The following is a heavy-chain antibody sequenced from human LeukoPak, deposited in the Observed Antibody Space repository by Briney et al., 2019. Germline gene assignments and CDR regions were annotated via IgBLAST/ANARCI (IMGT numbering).Heavy chain of an antibody. Sequence: GGSLRLSCAASGFTISSNYMSWVRQARGKGLEWVSVIYSGGSTYYADSVKGRFTISRDNSKNTLYLQMNSLRAEDTAVYYWARNIDYSDLQSWGQGTLVTVSS. CDR1: GFTISSNY. J-gene: IGHJ4*02. CDR2: IYSGGST. V-gene: IGHV3-66*02. D-gene: IGHD4-17*01. CDR3: ARNIDYSDLQS.